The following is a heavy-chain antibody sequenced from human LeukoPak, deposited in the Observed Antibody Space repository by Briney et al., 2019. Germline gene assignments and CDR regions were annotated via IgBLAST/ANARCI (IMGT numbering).Heavy chain of an antibody. V-gene: IGHV3-23*01. D-gene: IGHD6-13*01. CDR3: AKAGTYDY. Sequence: PGASLRLSCAASGFIFSSYAMSWVRQAPGKGLEWVAGISGSGGSTYYADSVKGRFTISRDNSKNTLYLQMNSLRAEDTAVYYCAKAGTYDYWGQGTLVTVSS. CDR2: ISGSGGST. J-gene: IGHJ4*02. CDR1: GFIFSSYA.